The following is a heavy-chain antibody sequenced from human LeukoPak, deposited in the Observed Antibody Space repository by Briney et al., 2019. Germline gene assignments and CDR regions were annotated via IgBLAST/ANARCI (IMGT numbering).Heavy chain of an antibody. D-gene: IGHD3-22*01. CDR3: AKDGGILYYYDSSGVNDAFDI. CDR2: ISGSGGST. Sequence: PGGSLRLSCAASGFTFSSYAMSWVRQAPGKGLEWVSAISGSGGSTYYADSVKGRFTISRDNSKNTLYLQMNSLRAEDTAVYYCAKDGGILYYYDSSGVNDAFDIWGQGTMVTVSS. CDR1: GFTFSSYA. J-gene: IGHJ3*02. V-gene: IGHV3-23*01.